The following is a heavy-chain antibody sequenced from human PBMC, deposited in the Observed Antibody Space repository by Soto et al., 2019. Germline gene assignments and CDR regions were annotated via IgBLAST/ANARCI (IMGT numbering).Heavy chain of an antibody. CDR3: ARSAYGEYYDSSGFFYDY. J-gene: IGHJ4*02. CDR1: GYTFVNNW. CDR2: IYPGDFDI. D-gene: IGHD3-22*01. Sequence: EVQLVQSGAEVKKPGESLKISCKGSGYTFVNNWIAWLRQVPGKGLEWLGTIYPGDFDIKYSPSFQGQVTISADKSITTAYLQWSSLMASDTAMYYCARSAYGEYYDSSGFFYDYWGQGTLVTVSS. V-gene: IGHV5-51*01.